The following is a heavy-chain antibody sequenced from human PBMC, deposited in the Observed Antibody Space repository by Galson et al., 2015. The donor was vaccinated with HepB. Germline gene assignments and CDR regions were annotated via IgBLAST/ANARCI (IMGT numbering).Heavy chain of an antibody. CDR1: GFTFSSYA. CDR2: VSGSGTTT. Sequence: SLRLSCAASGFTFSSYAMNWVRQAPGKGLEWVSVVSGSGTTTYYTDSVKGRFTISRDNSKNTFYLQMNSLRAEDTAIYYCARGVGISHGMDVWGQGTTVTVSS. CDR3: ARGVGISHGMDV. V-gene: IGHV3-23*01. D-gene: IGHD2-21*01. J-gene: IGHJ6*02.